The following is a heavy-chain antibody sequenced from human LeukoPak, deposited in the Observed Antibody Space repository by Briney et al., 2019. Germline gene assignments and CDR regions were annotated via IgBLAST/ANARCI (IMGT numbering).Heavy chain of an antibody. CDR2: LSDSGVYT. CDR1: GFTFSNYA. V-gene: IGHV3-23*01. CDR3: ATKAHYDAYAKYFDY. J-gene: IGHJ4*02. Sequence: GGSLRLSCAASGFTFSNYAMTWVRQAPGKGLEWVSILSDSGVYTYYADSVKGRFTISRDNSNNMLYLQMNSLRAEDTAVYYCATKAHYDAYAKYFDYWGQGTLVTVSS. D-gene: IGHD4-17*01.